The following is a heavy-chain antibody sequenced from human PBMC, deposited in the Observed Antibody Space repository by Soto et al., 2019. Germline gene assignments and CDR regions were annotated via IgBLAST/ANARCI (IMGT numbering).Heavy chain of an antibody. Sequence: SETLSLTCTVSGGSINSGDYYWSWIRQSPGKGLEWIAYISHTGLTDFNPSLKSRLSISEDTSKNQIYLKLNSVTAADTAVYYCARAEGITGSTWFDPWGHGVPVTVSS. CDR3: ARAEGITGSTWFDP. CDR1: GGSINSGDYY. D-gene: IGHD1-7*01. V-gene: IGHV4-30-4*01. CDR2: ISHTGLT. J-gene: IGHJ5*02.